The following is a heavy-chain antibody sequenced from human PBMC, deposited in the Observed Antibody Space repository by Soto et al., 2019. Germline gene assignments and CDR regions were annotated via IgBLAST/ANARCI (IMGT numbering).Heavy chain of an antibody. CDR2: IYYSGIT. V-gene: IGHV4-31*03. J-gene: IGHJ4*02. Sequence: ASETLSLTCTVSGGSISSGGYYWSWIRQHPGKGLEWIGYIYYSGITYYNPSLKSRVTISVDTSKNQFSLKLSSVTAADTAVYYCARGYDILTGYYSFDYWGQGTLVTVSS. D-gene: IGHD3-9*01. CDR3: ARGYDILTGYYSFDY. CDR1: GGSISSGGYY.